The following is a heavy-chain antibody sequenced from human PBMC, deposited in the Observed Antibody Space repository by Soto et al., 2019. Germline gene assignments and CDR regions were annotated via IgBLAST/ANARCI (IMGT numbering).Heavy chain of an antibody. CDR3: VKEPDL. CDR1: GFIFSTYS. J-gene: IGHJ6*02. Sequence: PGGSLRLSCEASGFIFSTYSMTWVRQVPGKGLEWVAAVSPSGDSTYYADSLKGRLTISRDNSKNTVFLQMNSLSADDTGLYYCVKEPDLRGQGISVTVSS. CDR2: VSPSGDST. V-gene: IGHV3-23*01.